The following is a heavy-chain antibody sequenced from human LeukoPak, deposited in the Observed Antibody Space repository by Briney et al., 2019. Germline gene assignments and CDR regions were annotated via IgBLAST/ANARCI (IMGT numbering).Heavy chain of an antibody. Sequence: PGGSLRLSCAASGFSFISYGMHWVRQAPGKGLEWVGVISDDGRSKDYADSVKGRFTISRDNSKDTLYLQMNSQRAEDTAVYYCAKRPSDYGDYLSYFDYWGQGTLVTVSS. D-gene: IGHD4-17*01. CDR3: AKRPSDYGDYLSYFDY. CDR1: GFSFISYG. CDR2: ISDDGRSK. J-gene: IGHJ4*02. V-gene: IGHV3-30*18.